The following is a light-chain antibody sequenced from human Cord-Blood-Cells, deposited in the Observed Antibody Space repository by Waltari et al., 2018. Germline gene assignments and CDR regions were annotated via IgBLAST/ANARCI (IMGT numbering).Light chain of an antibody. CDR3: SSYTSSSTWV. CDR2: DVS. CDR1: SSDVGGYNY. J-gene: IGLJ3*02. V-gene: IGLV2-14*01. Sequence: QSALTQPASVSGSPGQSITIFCTGTSSDVGGYNYVSWYQQHPGQAPKLMIYDVSNRPSGVSNRFSGSKSGNTASLTISGLQAEDEADYYCSSYTSSSTWVFGGGTKLTVL.